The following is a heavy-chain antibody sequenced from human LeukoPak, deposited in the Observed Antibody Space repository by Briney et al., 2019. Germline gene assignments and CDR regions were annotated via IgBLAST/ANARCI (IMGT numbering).Heavy chain of an antibody. Sequence: ASVKVSCKASGYTFTGYYMHWVRQAPGQGLEWMGWINPNRGGTNYAQKFQGRVTMTRDTSISTAYMELSSLRVDDTAVYYCARGWSDSSPYDCWGQGTLVTVSS. J-gene: IGHJ4*02. CDR2: INPNRGGT. CDR1: GYTFTGYY. V-gene: IGHV1-2*02. CDR3: ARGWSDSSPYDC. D-gene: IGHD1-1*01.